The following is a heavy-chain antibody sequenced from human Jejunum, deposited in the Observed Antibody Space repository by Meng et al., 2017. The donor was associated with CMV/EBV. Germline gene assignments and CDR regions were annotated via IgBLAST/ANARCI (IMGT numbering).Heavy chain of an antibody. CDR1: GFTFSDST. CDR2: IKQDGGER. CDR3: ARQKCGGDCDMDV. J-gene: IGHJ6*02. D-gene: IGHD2-21*01. Sequence: SGFTFSDSTLHWVRQVPGKGLEWVANIKQDGGERYYVESVKGRFTISRNNAKNSLFLQMDGLRAEDTAVYYCARQKCGGDCDMDVWGQGTTVTVSS. V-gene: IGHV3-7*01.